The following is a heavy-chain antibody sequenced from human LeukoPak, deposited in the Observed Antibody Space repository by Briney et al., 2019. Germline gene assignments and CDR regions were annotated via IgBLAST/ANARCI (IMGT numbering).Heavy chain of an antibody. Sequence: SETLSLTCTVSGGSISSSSYYWGWIRQPPGKGLEWIGSIYYSGGTYYNPSLKSRVTISVDTSKNQFSLKLSSVTAADTAVYYCARVDGGHYYYYGMDVWGQGTTVTVSS. V-gene: IGHV4-39*01. CDR1: GGSISSSSYY. J-gene: IGHJ6*02. D-gene: IGHD2-15*01. CDR2: IYYSGGT. CDR3: ARVDGGHYYYYGMDV.